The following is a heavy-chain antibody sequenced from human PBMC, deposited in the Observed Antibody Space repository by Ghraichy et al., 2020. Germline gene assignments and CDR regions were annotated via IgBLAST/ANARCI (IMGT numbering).Heavy chain of an antibody. D-gene: IGHD2-2*01. J-gene: IGHJ6*03. CDR1: GFTFSSYW. CDR3: AREGLVPAALYYYYMDV. V-gene: IGHV3-7*03. Sequence: GGSLRLSCAASGFTFSSYWMSWVRQAPGKGLEWVANIKQDGSEKYYVDSVKGRFTISRDNAKNSLYLQMNSLRAEDTAVYYCAREGLVPAALYYYYMDVWGKGTTVTVSS. CDR2: IKQDGSEK.